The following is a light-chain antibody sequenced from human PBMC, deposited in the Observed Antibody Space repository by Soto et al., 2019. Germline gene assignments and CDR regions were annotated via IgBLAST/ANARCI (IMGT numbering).Light chain of an antibody. V-gene: IGLV2-14*01. Sequence: QSVLTQPASVSGSPGQSITISCTGTSSDVGGYNYVSWYQQHPGKAPKLMIYEVSNRPSGVSNRFSGSKSGNTASLTISGLQAEDEADYYCSSYTRSSTLYVFGPGTKVTVL. CDR3: SSYTRSSTLYV. J-gene: IGLJ1*01. CDR2: EVS. CDR1: SSDVGGYNY.